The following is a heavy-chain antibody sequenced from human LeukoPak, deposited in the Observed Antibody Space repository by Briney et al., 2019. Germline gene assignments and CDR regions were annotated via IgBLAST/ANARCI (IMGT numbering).Heavy chain of an antibody. CDR3: ALLTGYATYLDY. J-gene: IGHJ4*02. D-gene: IGHD3-9*01. V-gene: IGHV2-5*02. CDR1: GFSLSTSGVG. Sequence: KESGPTLVKPTQTLTLTCTFSGFSLSTSGVGVGWIRQPPGKALECLALIYWDDDKRYSPSLKSRLTITKDSSKNQVVLTMTNMDPVDTATYYCALLTGYATYLDYWGQGTLVTVSS. CDR2: IYWDDDK.